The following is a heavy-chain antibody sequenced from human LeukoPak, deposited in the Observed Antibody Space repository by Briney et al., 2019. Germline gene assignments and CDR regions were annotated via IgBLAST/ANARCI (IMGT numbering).Heavy chain of an antibody. CDR1: GFTFSSYG. CDR3: ARLPGFGESC. Sequence: GGSLRLSCAASGFTFSSYGMHWVRQAPGKGLEWVAFIRYDGSNKYYADSVKGRFTTSRDNSKNTLYLQMNSLRAEDTAVYYCARLPGFGESCWGQGTLVTVSS. D-gene: IGHD3-10*01. J-gene: IGHJ4*02. CDR2: IRYDGSNK. V-gene: IGHV3-30*02.